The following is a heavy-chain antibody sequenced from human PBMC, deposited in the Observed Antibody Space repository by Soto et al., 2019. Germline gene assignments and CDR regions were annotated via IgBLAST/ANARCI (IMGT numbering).Heavy chain of an antibody. CDR3: ARVYGYYYYYMDV. CDR1: GYTFTSYA. J-gene: IGHJ6*03. D-gene: IGHD2-8*01. Sequence: ASVKVSCKASGYTFTSYAMHWVRQAPGQRLECMGWISPDNGKTKYSQKFQGRVTMTRDTSINTAYMELSSLRSDDTAVYYCARVYGYYYYYMDVWGKGTTVTVSS. V-gene: IGHV1-3*01. CDR2: ISPDNGKT.